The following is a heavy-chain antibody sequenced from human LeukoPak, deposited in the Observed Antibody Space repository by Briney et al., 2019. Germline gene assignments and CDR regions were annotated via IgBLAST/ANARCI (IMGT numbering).Heavy chain of an antibody. J-gene: IGHJ4*02. CDR2: ISSHNDNA. CDR3: ARDGNDVMDC. Sequence: ASVKVSCKASGYILTNYGISWVRQAPGQGLEWVGWISSHNDNAHYAQKFQGRVTMTTDTSTSTVYMELRSLRSDDTAMYYCARDGNDVMDCWGQGTLVTVSS. CDR1: GYILTNYG. V-gene: IGHV1-18*01. D-gene: IGHD3/OR15-3a*01.